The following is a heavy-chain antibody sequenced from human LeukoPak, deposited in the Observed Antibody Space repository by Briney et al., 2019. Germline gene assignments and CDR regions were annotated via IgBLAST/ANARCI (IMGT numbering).Heavy chain of an antibody. V-gene: IGHV3-21*01. CDR1: GFTFSSYS. J-gene: IGHJ3*02. Sequence: PGGSLRLSCAASGFTFSSYSMNWVRQAPGKGLEWVSSISGSSSYIYYADSVKGRFTISRDNAKNSLYLQMNSLRAEDTAVYYCAREAPTRGTQGAFDIWGQGTMVTVSS. CDR3: AREAPTRGTQGAFDI. D-gene: IGHD3-10*01. CDR2: ISGSSSYI.